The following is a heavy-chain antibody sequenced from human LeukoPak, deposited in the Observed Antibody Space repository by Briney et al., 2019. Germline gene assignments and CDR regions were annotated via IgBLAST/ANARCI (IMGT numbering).Heavy chain of an antibody. Sequence: SETLSLTCTVSVGSISSYYWSWIRQPPGKGLEWIGYFYYSGSTNYNPSLKSRVTISVDTSKNQFSLKLSSVTAADTAVYYCARVFTFHYGSGSYYNRLNPRFDPWGQGTLVTVSS. J-gene: IGHJ5*02. CDR1: VGSISSYY. V-gene: IGHV4-59*01. CDR3: ARVFTFHYGSGSYYNRLNPRFDP. D-gene: IGHD3-10*01. CDR2: FYYSGST.